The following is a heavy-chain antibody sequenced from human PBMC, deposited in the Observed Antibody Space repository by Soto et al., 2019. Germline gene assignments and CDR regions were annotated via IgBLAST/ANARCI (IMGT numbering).Heavy chain of an antibody. Sequence: SETLSLTCAVSGVSISSTNWWTLVRQSPGRGLEWIGEIYHSGNTNYSPSLKSRVNIAVDMSTNHFSLTLISVTAADTAVYYCAFPATADFEYWGKGILVTVSS. V-gene: IGHV4-4*02. CDR1: GVSISSTNW. D-gene: IGHD6-13*01. CDR3: AFPATADFEY. CDR2: IYHSGNT. J-gene: IGHJ4*02.